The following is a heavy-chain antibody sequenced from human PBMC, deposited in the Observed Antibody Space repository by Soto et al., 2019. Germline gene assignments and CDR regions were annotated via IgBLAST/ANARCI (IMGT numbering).Heavy chain of an antibody. CDR3: ARDIVAVVAARFNWFDP. Sequence: PSETLSLTCTVSGGSISSSSYYWGWIRQPPGKGLEWIGSIYYSGSTYYNPSLKSRVTISVDTSKNQFSLKLSSVTAADTAVYYCARDIVAVVAARFNWFDPWGQGTLVTVSS. CDR1: GGSISSSSYY. J-gene: IGHJ5*02. V-gene: IGHV4-39*02. CDR2: IYYSGST. D-gene: IGHD2-15*01.